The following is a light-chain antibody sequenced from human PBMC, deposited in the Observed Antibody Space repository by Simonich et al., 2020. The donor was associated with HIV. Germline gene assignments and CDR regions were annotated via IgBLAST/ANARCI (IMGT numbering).Light chain of an antibody. Sequence: DTVMTQTPLSLSATPGQPASISCKSSQSLLHSNGYNYLDWFLQKPGQSPQLLLYLGSKRASGVPDRISGRGSGTDFTLKISRVEAEDVGVHYCMQALQTPMYTFGQGTKLEIK. CDR3: MQALQTPMYT. CDR1: QSLLHSNGYNY. J-gene: IGKJ2*01. CDR2: LGS. V-gene: IGKV2-28*01.